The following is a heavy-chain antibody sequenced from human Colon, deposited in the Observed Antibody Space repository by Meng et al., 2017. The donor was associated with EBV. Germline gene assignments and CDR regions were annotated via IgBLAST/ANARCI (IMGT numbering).Heavy chain of an antibody. D-gene: IGHD2-15*01. CDR2: INTNTGNP. CDR1: GYTFTSYA. V-gene: IGHV7-4-1*02. J-gene: IGHJ4*02. Sequence: QGQVVQFGSEWKKPGASVKVSCKASGYTFTSYAMNWVRQAPGQGLEWMGWINTNTGNPTYAQGFTGRFVFSLDTSVSTAYLQISSLKAADTAVYYCARLYCSGGSCYTIDYWGQGTLVTVSS. CDR3: ARLYCSGGSCYTIDY.